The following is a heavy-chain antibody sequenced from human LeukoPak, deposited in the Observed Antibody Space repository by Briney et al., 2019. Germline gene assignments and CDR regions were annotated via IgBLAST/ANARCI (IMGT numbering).Heavy chain of an antibody. CDR2: IYYTGST. Sequence: SETLSLTCSVSDGSINSYYWNWIRQSPGKGLEWIGYIYYTGSTYYNPSLKSRATMSVDTSKNQFSLKLSSMTAVDTAVYYCARKYDSGWYDYWGQGILVTVSS. J-gene: IGHJ4*02. CDR3: ARKYDSGWYDY. V-gene: IGHV4-59*04. D-gene: IGHD6-19*01. CDR1: DGSINSYY.